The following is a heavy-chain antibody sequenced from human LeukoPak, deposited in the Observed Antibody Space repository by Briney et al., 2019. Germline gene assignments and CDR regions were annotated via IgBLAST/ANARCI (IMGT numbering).Heavy chain of an antibody. Sequence: GGSLRLSCAASGFTFSSYWMSWVRQAPGKGLEWVAKIKQEGSEKYYVDSVKGRFTISRDNAKNSLYLQMNSLRAEDTAVYYCVRYITMVRGVKYYFDYWGQGTLVTVSS. D-gene: IGHD3-10*01. V-gene: IGHV3-7*03. CDR1: GFTFSSYW. CDR2: IKQEGSEK. CDR3: VRYITMVRGVKYYFDY. J-gene: IGHJ4*02.